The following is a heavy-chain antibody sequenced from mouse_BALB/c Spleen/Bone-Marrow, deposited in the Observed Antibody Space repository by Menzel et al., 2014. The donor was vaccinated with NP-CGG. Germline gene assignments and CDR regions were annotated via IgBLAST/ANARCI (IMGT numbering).Heavy chain of an antibody. V-gene: IGHV2-9*02. Sequence: QVQLKDSGPGLVAPSQSLSITCTVSGFSLTSYGVHWVRQPPGKGLEWLGVIWAGGSTNYNSALMSRLSISKDNSKSQVFLKMNSLHTDDTAMYYCAREYYGNGYAMDYWGQGTSVTVSS. J-gene: IGHJ4*01. CDR2: IWAGGST. D-gene: IGHD2-1*01. CDR3: AREYYGNGYAMDY. CDR1: GFSLTSYG.